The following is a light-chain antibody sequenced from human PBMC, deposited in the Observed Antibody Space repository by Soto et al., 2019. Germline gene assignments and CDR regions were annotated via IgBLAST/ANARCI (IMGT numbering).Light chain of an antibody. CDR3: QSYDSSLSGSKV. V-gene: IGLV1-40*01. Sequence: QSVLTQPPSVSGPPGQRVTISCTGSSSNIGAGYDVHWYQQLPGTAPKLLIYGNSNRPSGVPDRFSGSKSGTSASLAITGLRAEDEADYYCQSYDSSLSGSKVFGGGTKLTVL. J-gene: IGLJ2*01. CDR2: GNS. CDR1: SSNIGAGYD.